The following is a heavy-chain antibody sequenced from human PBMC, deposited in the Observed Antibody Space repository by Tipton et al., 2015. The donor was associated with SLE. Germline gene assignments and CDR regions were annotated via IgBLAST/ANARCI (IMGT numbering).Heavy chain of an antibody. CDR2: IYHSGST. V-gene: IGHV4-38-2*02. CDR1: GYSISSGYY. Sequence: TLSLTCTVSGYSISSGYYWGWIRQPPGKGLEWIGSIYHSGSTYYNPSLKSRVTISVDTSKSQFPLKLSSVTAADTAVYYCARAGRAWNLFDYWGQGTLVTVSS. D-gene: IGHD1-1*01. CDR3: ARAGRAWNLFDY. J-gene: IGHJ4*02.